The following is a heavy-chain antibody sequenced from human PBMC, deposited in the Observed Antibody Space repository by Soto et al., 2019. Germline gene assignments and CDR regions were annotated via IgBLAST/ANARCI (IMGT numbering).Heavy chain of an antibody. CDR3: ARGLPPPTLYPWDV. D-gene: IGHD3-16*01. V-gene: IGHV4-59*01. J-gene: IGHJ6*01. CDR2: ILQWGGT. CDR1: GVAIDKYY. Sequence: SETLSLTGHVSGVAIDKYYWTWIRQSPGRGLEWIGYILQWGGTNYNPSPKSRVTISAYVSESLDSLTMTSVTDAATAHYYCARGLPPPTLYPWDVWGPGTSVTVSS.